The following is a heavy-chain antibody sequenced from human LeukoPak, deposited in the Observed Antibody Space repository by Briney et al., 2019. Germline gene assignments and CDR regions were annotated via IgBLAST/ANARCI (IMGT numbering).Heavy chain of an antibody. CDR1: GFTFRSYA. V-gene: IGHV3-23*01. CDR2: LRGNGDA. CDR3: AKASWVSTADAVL. J-gene: IGHJ4*02. Sequence: GGSLRLSCVASGFTFRSYAMSWVRETPARGLEWVSSLRGNGDAFYADSVKGRFTLSRDESRNTVYLQLNKLRVEDTAIYYCAKASWVSTADAVLWGQGTVVTVSS. D-gene: IGHD3-16*01.